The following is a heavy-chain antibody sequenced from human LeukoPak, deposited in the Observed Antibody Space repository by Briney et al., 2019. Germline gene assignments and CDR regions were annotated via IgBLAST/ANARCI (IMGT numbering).Heavy chain of an antibody. J-gene: IGHJ4*02. CDR2: ISSSSSYI. CDR3: ARGGREDIVVVTAPDY. V-gene: IGHV3-21*01. CDR1: GFTFSSYS. D-gene: IGHD2-21*02. Sequence: GGSLRLSCAASGFTFSSYSMNWVRQAPGKGLEWVSSISSSSSYIYYADSVKGRFTISRDNAKNSLYLQMNSLRAEDTAVYYCARGGREDIVVVTAPDYWGQGTLVTVSS.